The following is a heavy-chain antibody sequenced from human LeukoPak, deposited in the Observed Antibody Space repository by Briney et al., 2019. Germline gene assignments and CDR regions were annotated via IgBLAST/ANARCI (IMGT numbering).Heavy chain of an antibody. CDR3: ARGYFSSSGRGMDV. Sequence: GGSLRLSCVASGFSFTSSWMTWVRQAPGKGLEWVANIAGDESQKRYMDSVKGRFTISRDNAKNSLFLQMDSLRAEDTAVYYCARGYFSSSGRGMDVWGQGTTVTVSS. CDR2: IAGDESQK. CDR1: GFSFTSSW. D-gene: IGHD6-13*01. V-gene: IGHV3-7*01. J-gene: IGHJ6*02.